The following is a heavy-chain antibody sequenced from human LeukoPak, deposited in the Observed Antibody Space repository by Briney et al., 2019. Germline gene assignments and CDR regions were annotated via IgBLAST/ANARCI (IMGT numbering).Heavy chain of an antibody. CDR2: ISESGGST. D-gene: IGHD3-10*01. J-gene: IGHJ4*02. CDR3: AKRGIVIRGVLIIGFHKEAYYFDY. V-gene: IGHV3-23*01. CDR1: GITLSNYA. Sequence: GGSLRLSCVVSGITLSNYAMSWVRQAPGKGLEWVSGISESGGSTKYADSVKGRFTISRHNSLNTVYLQMNSLRAEYTAVYFCAKRGIVIRGVLIIGFHKEAYYFDYWGQGILVTVSS.